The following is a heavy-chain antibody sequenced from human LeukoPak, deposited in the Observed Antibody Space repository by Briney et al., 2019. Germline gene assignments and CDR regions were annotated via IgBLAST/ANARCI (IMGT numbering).Heavy chain of an antibody. CDR3: AESLTVVTHYYYYMDV. CDR1: GFTFSSYA. D-gene: IGHD4-23*01. Sequence: GGSLRLSCAASGFTFSSYAMSWVRQAPGKGLEWVSAISESGGSTYYAAPVKGRFTVSRDNSKPTLYLQMNSLRAEDTAVYYCAESLTVVTHYYYYMDVWGQGTMVTVSS. CDR2: ISESGGST. J-gene: IGHJ6*03. V-gene: IGHV3-23*01.